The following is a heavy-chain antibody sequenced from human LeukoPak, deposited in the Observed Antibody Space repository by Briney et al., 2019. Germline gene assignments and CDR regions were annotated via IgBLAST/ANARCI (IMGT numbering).Heavy chain of an antibody. J-gene: IGHJ4*02. Sequence: GGSLRLSCAASGFTFSSYSMNWVRQAPGKGLEWVSSISSSSSYIYYADSVKGRFTISRDNAKNSLYLQIHSLRAEDTAVYYCARAMSIAARLQTIFDYWGQGTLVTVSS. CDR3: ARAMSIAARLQTIFDY. CDR2: ISSSSSYI. V-gene: IGHV3-21*01. CDR1: GFTFSSYS. D-gene: IGHD6-6*01.